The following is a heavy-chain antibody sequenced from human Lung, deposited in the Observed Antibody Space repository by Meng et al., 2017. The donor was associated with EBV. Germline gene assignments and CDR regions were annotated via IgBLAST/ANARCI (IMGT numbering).Heavy chain of an antibody. D-gene: IGHD6-6*01. CDR2: IYYSGST. J-gene: IGHJ5*02. CDR3: ARVVAGRYNWFDP. CDR1: CGSISSAGYY. V-gene: IGHV4-31*01. Sequence: QVPREEAGPGLAKHSGPRSLTCTVSCGSISSAGYYWSWIRQHPGKGLELIWYIYYSGSTYYNPSLKSLVTISVDTSKNQFSLKLSSVTAADTAVYYCARVVAGRYNWFDPWGQGTLVTVSS.